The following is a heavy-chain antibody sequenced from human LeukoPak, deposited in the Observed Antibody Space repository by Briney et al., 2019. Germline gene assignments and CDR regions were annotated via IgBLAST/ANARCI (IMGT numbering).Heavy chain of an antibody. D-gene: IGHD3-10*01. CDR3: AKDFGSGGDAFDI. J-gene: IGHJ3*02. Sequence: GRSLRLSCAASGFTFDDYAMHWVRQAPGKGLEWVSGISWNSGSIGYADSVKGRFTISRDNAKNSLYLQMNSLRAEDMALYYCAKDFGSGGDAFDIWGQGTMVTVSS. CDR1: GFTFDDYA. V-gene: IGHV3-9*03. CDR2: ISWNSGSI.